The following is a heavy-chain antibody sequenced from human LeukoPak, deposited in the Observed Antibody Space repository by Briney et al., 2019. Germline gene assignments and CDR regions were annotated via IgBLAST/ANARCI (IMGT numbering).Heavy chain of an antibody. J-gene: IGHJ4*02. D-gene: IGHD3-22*01. Sequence: PSETLSLTCTVSGGSISSYYWSWIRQPPGKGLEWIGYIYYSGSTNYKPSLKSRVTISVDTSKNQFSLKLSSVTAADTAVYYCAKVLYYYDSSGFFDYWGQGTLVTVSS. CDR2: IYYSGST. V-gene: IGHV4-59*01. CDR1: GGSISSYY. CDR3: AKVLYYYDSSGFFDY.